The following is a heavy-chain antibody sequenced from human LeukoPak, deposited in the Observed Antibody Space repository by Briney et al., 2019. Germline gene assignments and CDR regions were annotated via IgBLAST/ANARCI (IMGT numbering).Heavy chain of an antibody. V-gene: IGHV4-59*01. J-gene: IGHJ4*02. CDR1: GGSISSYY. D-gene: IGHD6-19*01. CDR3: ARWDCSSGTCFHPDY. Sequence: PSETLSLTCTVSGGSISSYYWGWIRQPPGGTLEYIGHIYYTGKPDYNPSLKSRVTMSVDTSKNQFSLRLSSVTAADTAVYYCARWDCSSGTCFHPDYWGQGTLVTVSS. CDR2: IYYTGKP.